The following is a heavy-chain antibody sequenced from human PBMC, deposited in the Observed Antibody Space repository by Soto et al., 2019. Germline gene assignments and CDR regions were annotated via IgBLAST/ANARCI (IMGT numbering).Heavy chain of an antibody. V-gene: IGHV1-69*13. Sequence: SVKVSCKACGGTFSSYAISWVRQAPGQGREWMGGIIPIFGTANYAQKFQGRVTITADESTSTAYMELSSLRSEDTAVYYCASSYGSGSYYRGMTYYYYGMDVWGQGTTVTVSS. J-gene: IGHJ6*02. CDR1: GGTFSSYA. CDR3: ASSYGSGSYYRGMTYYYYGMDV. CDR2: IIPIFGTA. D-gene: IGHD3-10*01.